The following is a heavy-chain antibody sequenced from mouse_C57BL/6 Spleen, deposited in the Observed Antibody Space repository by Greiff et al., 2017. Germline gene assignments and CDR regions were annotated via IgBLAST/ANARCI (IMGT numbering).Heavy chain of an antibody. CDR3: AKNLYGSSRNWYFDV. J-gene: IGHJ1*03. Sequence: VQLQQSGPGLVQPSQSLSITCTVSGFSLTSSGVHWVRQSPGKGLEWLGVIWSGGSTDYNAGFISRLSIRKDNSTTQVFFKMNSLQADDTAIYYGAKNLYGSSRNWYFDVWGTGTTVTVSS. CDR2: IWSGGST. CDR1: GFSLTSSG. V-gene: IGHV2-2*01. D-gene: IGHD1-1*01.